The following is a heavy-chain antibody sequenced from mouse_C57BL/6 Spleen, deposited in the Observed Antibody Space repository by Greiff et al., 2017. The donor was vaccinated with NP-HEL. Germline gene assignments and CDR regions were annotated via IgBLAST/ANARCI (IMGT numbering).Heavy chain of an antibody. V-gene: IGHV5-4*03. D-gene: IGHD4-1*01. CDR2: LSDGGSYT. J-gene: IGHJ2*01. CDR1: GFTFSSYA. Sequence: EVKLVESGGGLVKPGGSLKLSCAASGFTFSSYAMSWVRQTPEKRLEWVATLSDGGSYTYYPDNVKGRFTISRDNAKNNLYLQMSHLKSEDTAMYYCASSGTSYYFDYWGQGTTLTVSS. CDR3: ASSGTSYYFDY.